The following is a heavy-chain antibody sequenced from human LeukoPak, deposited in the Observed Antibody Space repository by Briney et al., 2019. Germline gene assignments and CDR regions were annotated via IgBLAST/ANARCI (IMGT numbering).Heavy chain of an antibody. V-gene: IGHV4-59*12. D-gene: IGHD1-26*01. CDR1: GGSISSYY. Sequence: PSETLSLTCTVSGGSISSYYWSWIRQPPGKGLEWIGYIYYSGSTNYNPSLKSRVTISVDTSKNQFSLKLSSVTAADTAVYYCARTRVGATSAFDIWGQGTMVTVSS. CDR2: IYYSGST. J-gene: IGHJ3*02. CDR3: ARTRVGATSAFDI.